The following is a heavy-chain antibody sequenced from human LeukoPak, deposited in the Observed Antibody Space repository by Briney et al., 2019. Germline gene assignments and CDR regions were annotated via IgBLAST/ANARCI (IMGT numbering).Heavy chain of an antibody. V-gene: IGHV3-7*01. CDR3: ARYSGYDWAPENFDY. CDR2: IKQDGSEK. J-gene: IGHJ4*02. D-gene: IGHD5-12*01. CDR1: GFTFSSYW. Sequence: GGSLRLSCAASGFTFSSYWMSWVRQAPGKGLEWVANIKQDGSEKYYVDSVKGRFTISRDNAKNSLYLQMNSLRAEDTAVYYCARYSGYDWAPENFDYWGQGTLVTVSS.